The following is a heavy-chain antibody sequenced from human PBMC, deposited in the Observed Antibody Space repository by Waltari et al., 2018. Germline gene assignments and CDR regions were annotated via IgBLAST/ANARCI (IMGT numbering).Heavy chain of an antibody. Sequence: QVQLQESGPGLVKPSETLSLTCTVSGGSISSYYWSWLRQPPGKGLEWIGYIYYSGSTNYNPSRKVRVTISVDTAKNQFSLKLSSVTAADTAVYYCARDLAYSSSRSPYWYFDLWGRGTLVTVSS. CDR1: GGSISSYY. CDR2: IYYSGST. CDR3: ARDLAYSSSRSPYWYFDL. J-gene: IGHJ2*01. V-gene: IGHV4-59*01. D-gene: IGHD6-13*01.